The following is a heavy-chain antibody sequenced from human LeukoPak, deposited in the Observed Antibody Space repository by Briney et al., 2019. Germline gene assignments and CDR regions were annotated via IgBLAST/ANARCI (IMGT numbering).Heavy chain of an antibody. Sequence: GGSLRLSCAASEFTVSSNYMSWVRQAPGKGLEWVSSISGSGSGGSTYYADSVKGRFTISRGNAKNSLYLQMNSLRAEDTAVYYCARVGRGSGSYKVLYYYYMDVWGKGTTVTVSS. D-gene: IGHD3-10*01. CDR2: ISGSGSGGST. CDR3: ARVGRGSGSYKVLYYYYMDV. CDR1: EFTVSSNY. V-gene: IGHV3-48*01. J-gene: IGHJ6*03.